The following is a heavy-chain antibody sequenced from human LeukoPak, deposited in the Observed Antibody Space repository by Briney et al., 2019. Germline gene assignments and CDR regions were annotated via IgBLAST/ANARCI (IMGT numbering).Heavy chain of an antibody. J-gene: IGHJ4*02. CDR3: ARRTTRGYSYGYSPYFDY. CDR1: GGSFSGYY. D-gene: IGHD5-18*01. Sequence: SETLSLTCGVYGGSFSGYYWSWIRQPPGKGLEWIGEINHSGSTNYNPSLKSRVTISVDTSKSQFSLKLSSVTAADTAVYYCARRTTRGYSYGYSPYFDYWGQGTLATVSS. V-gene: IGHV4-34*01. CDR2: INHSGST.